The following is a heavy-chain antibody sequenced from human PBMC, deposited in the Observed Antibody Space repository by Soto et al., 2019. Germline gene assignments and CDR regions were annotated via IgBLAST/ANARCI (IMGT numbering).Heavy chain of an antibody. CDR3: ARGVATLTPAREWYFEL. Sequence: QVQLQESGPGLVKPSGTLSLTCAVSGGSISSSNWWSWVRQPPGKGLEWIGEIYHSGSTNYNPSRTSRVTISVAKSKHQFSLKLSSVTAAATAVYYGARGVATLTPAREWYFELWGRGTLVTVSS. CDR1: GGSISSSNW. D-gene: IGHD5-12*01. J-gene: IGHJ2*01. CDR2: IYHSGST. V-gene: IGHV4-4*02.